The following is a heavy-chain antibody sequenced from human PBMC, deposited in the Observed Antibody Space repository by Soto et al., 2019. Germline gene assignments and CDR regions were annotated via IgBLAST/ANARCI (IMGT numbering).Heavy chain of an antibody. CDR2: MYHSGST. CDR1: GGSISSGGYS. D-gene: IGHD2-2*01. Sequence: PSETLSLTCAVSGGSISSGGYSWSWIRQPPGKGLEWIGYMYHSGSTYYNPSLKSRVTVSIDRSKNQFSLKLSSVTAADTAVYYCARVPDYRGQGILVTVSS. J-gene: IGHJ4*02. CDR3: ARVPDY. V-gene: IGHV4-30-2*01.